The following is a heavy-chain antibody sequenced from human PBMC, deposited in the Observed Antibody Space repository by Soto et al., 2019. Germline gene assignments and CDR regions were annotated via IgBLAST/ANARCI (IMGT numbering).Heavy chain of an antibody. D-gene: IGHD4-17*01. CDR3: ARRRRYGDYAPTVDY. Sequence: SETLSLTCTVSGVSISSYYWSWIRQPPGKGLEWIGYIYYSGSTNYNPSLKSRVTISVDTSKNQFSLKLSSVTAADTAVYYCARRRRYGDYAPTVDYWGQGTLVTVSS. CDR2: IYYSGST. J-gene: IGHJ4*02. V-gene: IGHV4-59*01. CDR1: GVSISSYY.